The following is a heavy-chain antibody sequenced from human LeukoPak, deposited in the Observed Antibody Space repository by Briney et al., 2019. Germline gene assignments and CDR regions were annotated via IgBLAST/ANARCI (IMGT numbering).Heavy chain of an antibody. CDR3: AGTTNSLPDAFDI. D-gene: IGHD2/OR15-2a*01. CDR2: MYLSGTT. J-gene: IGHJ3*02. Sequence: SETLSLTCTVSGDSINSLDLWSWVRQPPGKGLEWIGEMYLSGTTHSNLSVKSRVTISIDKSKNQFFLNLSSVTAADTAVYYCAGTTNSLPDAFDIWGQGTMVTVSS. V-gene: IGHV4-4*02. CDR1: GDSINSLDL.